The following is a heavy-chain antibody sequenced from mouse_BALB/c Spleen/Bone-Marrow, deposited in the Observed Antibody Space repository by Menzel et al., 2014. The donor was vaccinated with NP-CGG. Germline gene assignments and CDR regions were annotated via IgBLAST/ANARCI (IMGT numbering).Heavy chain of an antibody. V-gene: IGHV1-54*01. CDR1: GYAFTNYL. J-gene: IGHJ4*01. CDR3: ARWDYAMYY. Sequence: QVQLQQSGAELVRPGTSVKVSCKASGYAFTNYLIEWVKQRPGQGLEWIGVINPGSGGTNYNEKFKGKATLTADKSSSTAYMQLSSLTSDDSAVYFCARWDYAMYYWGQGTSVTVSS. CDR2: INPGSGGT.